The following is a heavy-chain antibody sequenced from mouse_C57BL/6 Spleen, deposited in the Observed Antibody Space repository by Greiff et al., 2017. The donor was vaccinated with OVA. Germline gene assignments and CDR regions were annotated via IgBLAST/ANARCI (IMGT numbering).Heavy chain of an antibody. CDR3: ARSSVSFDY. Sequence: QVQLKESGPELVKPGASVKISCKASGYAFSSSWMNWVKQRPGQGLEWIGRIYPGDGDTNYNGKFKGKATLTADKSSSTAYMQRSSLTSEDSAVYFCARSSVSFDYWGQGTTLTVSS. D-gene: IGHD3-1*01. J-gene: IGHJ2*01. CDR1: GYAFSSSW. CDR2: IYPGDGDT. V-gene: IGHV1-82*01.